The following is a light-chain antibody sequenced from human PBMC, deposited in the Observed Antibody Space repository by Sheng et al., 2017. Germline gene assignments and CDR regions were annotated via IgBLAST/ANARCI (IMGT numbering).Light chain of an antibody. CDR1: ALPKKF. Sequence: SYELTQPPSVSVSPGQTARITCSGDALPKKFVYWYRQKSGQAPVLLIYEGTKRSSGIPERLSGSSSGTMATLTISGAQVEDEADYYCFSTDITDSHSGVFGGGTKLTIL. CDR2: EGT. J-gene: IGLJ3*02. V-gene: IGLV3-10*01. CDR3: FSTDITDSHSGV.